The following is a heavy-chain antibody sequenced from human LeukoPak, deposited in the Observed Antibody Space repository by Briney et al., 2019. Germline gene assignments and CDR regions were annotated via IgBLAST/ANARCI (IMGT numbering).Heavy chain of an antibody. CDR2: SSGSGAGT. V-gene: IGHV3-23*01. D-gene: IGHD4-17*01. Sequence: GGSLRLSCAASGFRFNFYSMNWVRQAPGKGLEWVSASSGSGAGTYYADSVKGRFTISRDNSKNTLYLQMNSLRAEDTAVYYCAKEVSRVTTFYFDYWGQGTLVTVSS. CDR1: GFRFNFYS. J-gene: IGHJ4*02. CDR3: AKEVSRVTTFYFDY.